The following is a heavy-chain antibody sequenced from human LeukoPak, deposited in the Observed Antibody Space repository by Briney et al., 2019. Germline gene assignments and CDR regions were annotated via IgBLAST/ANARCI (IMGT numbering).Heavy chain of an antibody. D-gene: IGHD6-13*01. CDR3: AREAIAAPYPDY. J-gene: IGHJ4*02. Sequence: SETLSLTCTVSGGSISSYYWSWIRQPPGKGLEWIGYIYYSGSTNYNPSLKSRVTISVDTSKNQFSLKLSSVTAADTAVYYCAREAIAAPYPDYWGRGILVTVSS. V-gene: IGHV4-59*12. CDR2: IYYSGST. CDR1: GGSISSYY.